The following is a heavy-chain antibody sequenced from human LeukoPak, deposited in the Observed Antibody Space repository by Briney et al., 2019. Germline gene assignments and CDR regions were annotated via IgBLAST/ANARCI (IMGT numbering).Heavy chain of an antibody. V-gene: IGHV4-61*01. J-gene: IGHJ5*02. CDR1: GGSISSARYY. D-gene: IGHD3-10*01. Sequence: SSETLSLTCTVSGGSISSARYYWSWIRQPPGKGLEWIGYIYYSGSTNYNPSLKSRVTISVDTSKNQFSLKLSSVTAADTAVYYCARGDTMVRGVANWFDPWGQGTLVTVSP. CDR3: ARGDTMVRGVANWFDP. CDR2: IYYSGST.